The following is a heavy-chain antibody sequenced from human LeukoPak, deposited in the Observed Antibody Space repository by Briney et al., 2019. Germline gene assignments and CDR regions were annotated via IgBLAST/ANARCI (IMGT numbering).Heavy chain of an antibody. J-gene: IGHJ4*02. CDR2: ISTDGSFT. CDR1: GFTFSNYL. V-gene: IGHV3-74*01. Sequence: GGSLRLSCAASGFTFSNYLMHWVRQTPGKGLVWISRISTDGSFTNYADSVKGRFSISRDNAKNTLYLQMNSLRAEDTAVYYCARLPGYCSSNSCYKMTIPFDYWGQGTLVTVSS. CDR3: ARLPGYCSSNSCYKMTIPFDY. D-gene: IGHD2-2*02.